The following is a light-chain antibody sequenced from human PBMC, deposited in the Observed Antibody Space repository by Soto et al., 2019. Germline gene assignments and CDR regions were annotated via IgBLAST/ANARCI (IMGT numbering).Light chain of an antibody. Sequence: EIVLTQSPATLSLSPGERATLSCRASQSVSSYLAWYQQKPGQAPRLLIYDASNRATGIPARFSGSGSGTDFTLTISSLXPEDFAVYYCQQRNNWPRYTFGQGTKLEIK. J-gene: IGKJ2*01. CDR3: QQRNNWPRYT. CDR2: DAS. V-gene: IGKV3-11*01. CDR1: QSVSSY.